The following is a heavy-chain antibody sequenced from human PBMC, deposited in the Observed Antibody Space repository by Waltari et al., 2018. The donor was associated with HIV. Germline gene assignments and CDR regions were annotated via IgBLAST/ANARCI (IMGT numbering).Heavy chain of an antibody. CDR3: ARGPPFDF. V-gene: IGHV3-48*03. J-gene: IGHJ4*02. CDR2: ISSSGSTI. Sequence: QLGESGGGLVQPGRSLRLSCAASGFTLSSFEMNWVRQAPGKGLEWVSYISSSGSTIYYADSVKGRFTISRDNAKSSLYLQMNSLRAEDTALYYCARGPPFDFWGQGTLVTVSS. CDR1: GFTLSSFE.